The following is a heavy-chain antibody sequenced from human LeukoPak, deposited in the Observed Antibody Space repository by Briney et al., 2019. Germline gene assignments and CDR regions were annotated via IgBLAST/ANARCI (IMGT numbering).Heavy chain of an antibody. J-gene: IGHJ4*02. CDR3: ATAVLYGGNDFDY. CDR2: IDPNSGVT. Sequence: ASVKVSCKASGYTFTGYYMHWVRQAPGQGLEWMGWIDPNSGVTKFAQRFQGRVTMTTDTSTSTAYLDLSSLRSDDTAVYYCATAVLYGGNDFDYWGQGTLVTVSS. D-gene: IGHD5-12*01. V-gene: IGHV1-2*02. CDR1: GYTFTGYY.